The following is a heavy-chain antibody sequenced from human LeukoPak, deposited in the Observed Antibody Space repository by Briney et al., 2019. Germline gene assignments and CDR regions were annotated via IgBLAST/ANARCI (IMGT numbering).Heavy chain of an antibody. Sequence: GGSLRLSCAASGFTFSSYAMSWVRQAPGKGLEWVSAISGSGGSTYYADSVKGRFTISRDNAKNSLYLQMNSLRAEDTAVYYCARDQIDTYYYDSSGYLYAFDIWGQGTMVTVSS. J-gene: IGHJ3*02. CDR3: ARDQIDTYYYDSSGYLYAFDI. CDR1: GFTFSSYA. V-gene: IGHV3-23*01. CDR2: ISGSGGST. D-gene: IGHD3-22*01.